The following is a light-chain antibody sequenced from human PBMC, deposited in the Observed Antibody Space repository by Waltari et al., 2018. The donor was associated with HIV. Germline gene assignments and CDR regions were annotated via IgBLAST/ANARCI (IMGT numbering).Light chain of an antibody. J-gene: IGKJ1*01. V-gene: IGKV4-1*01. CDR3: QQYFSLPAT. CDR2: WAS. CDR1: RSLLHSSKNKND. Sequence: DIVLTQSPDSLAVSPGGGATTNCRSSRSLLHSSKNKNDLAWYQQKPGQPPKLLIYWASTRQSGVPERFSGSGSGTDFTLTISSLQAEDAAVYYCQQYFSLPATFGQGTKVEIK.